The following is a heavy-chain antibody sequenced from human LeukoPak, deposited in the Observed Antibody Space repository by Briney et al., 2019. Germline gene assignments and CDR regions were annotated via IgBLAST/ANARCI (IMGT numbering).Heavy chain of an antibody. Sequence: ASVKVSCKASGCTFIRYFMHWVRQAPGQGLEWMGVINPSGGSTSYAQEFQGRVTMTRDTSTGTVYMELSSLRSDDTAVYYCASIHDSSGYPYWGQGTLVTVSS. CDR2: INPSGGST. V-gene: IGHV1-46*01. CDR1: GCTFIRYF. CDR3: ASIHDSSGYPY. D-gene: IGHD3-22*01. J-gene: IGHJ4*02.